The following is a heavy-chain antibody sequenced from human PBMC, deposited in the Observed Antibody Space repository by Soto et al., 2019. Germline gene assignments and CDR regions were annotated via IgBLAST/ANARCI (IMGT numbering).Heavy chain of an antibody. J-gene: IGHJ4*02. CDR2: IIPIFGTA. CDR1: GGTFSRHA. D-gene: IGHD3-22*01. CDR3: ARGWGYDSSDYYYAY. V-gene: IGHV1-69*01. Sequence: QVQLVQSGAEVRKPGSSVKVSCKASGGTFSRHAISWVRQAPGQGLEWMGGIIPIFGTANYAQQFQGRVTIIADESTSTAYMELSSLRSEDTAIYFCARGWGYDSSDYYYAYWGQGTLVIVSS.